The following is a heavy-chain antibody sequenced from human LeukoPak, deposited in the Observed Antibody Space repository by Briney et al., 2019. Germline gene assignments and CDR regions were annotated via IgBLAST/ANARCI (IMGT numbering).Heavy chain of an antibody. D-gene: IGHD1-26*01. Sequence: GGSLRLSCAASGFTFSSYAMNWVRQAPGKGLEWVSGISGSGGSTYYADSVKGRFTISRDNSRNTLYLQMNSLRAEDTAVYYCAKGAPIVGGPGDAFDIWGQGTMVTVSS. CDR2: ISGSGGST. V-gene: IGHV3-23*01. J-gene: IGHJ3*02. CDR3: AKGAPIVGGPGDAFDI. CDR1: GFTFSSYA.